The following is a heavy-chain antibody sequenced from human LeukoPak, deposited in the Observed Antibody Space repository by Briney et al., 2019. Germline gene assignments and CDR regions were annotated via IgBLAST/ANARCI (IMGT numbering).Heavy chain of an antibody. CDR1: GYAFTGDY. J-gene: IGHJ4*02. D-gene: IGHD4-23*01. V-gene: IGHV1-2*02. CDR2: INPKSGGT. Sequence: GASVKVSCKASGYAFTGDYMHWVRQAPGQGLEWMGWINPKSGGTKYAQKFQGRVTMTRDTSTSTVYMELSSLRSEDTAVYYCARDLDGGNSGYWGQGTLVTVSS. CDR3: ARDLDGGNSGY.